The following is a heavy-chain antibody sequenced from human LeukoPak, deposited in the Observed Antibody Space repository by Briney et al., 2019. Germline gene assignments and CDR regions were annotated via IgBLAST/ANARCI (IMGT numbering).Heavy chain of an antibody. Sequence: ETLSLTCSVSGYSINNGYNWGWVRQAPGKGLEWVANIKRDGSEKYYVDSVKGRFTISRDNAKNSLYLQMNSLRVEDTAVYYCVRDDGATKPCWGQGTLVTVSS. V-gene: IGHV3-7*01. D-gene: IGHD1-26*01. CDR1: GYSINNGYN. J-gene: IGHJ4*02. CDR2: IKRDGSEK. CDR3: VRDDGATKPC.